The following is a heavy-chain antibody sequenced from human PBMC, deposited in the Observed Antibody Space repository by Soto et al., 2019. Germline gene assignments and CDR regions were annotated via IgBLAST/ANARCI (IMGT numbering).Heavy chain of an antibody. Sequence: SETLSLTCTVSGGSINSGDYYWSWIRQPPGKGLEWIGYISYSGTTYYKPSLRSRITISLDTSKNQFSLRLASVTAADTAVYYCARTNYDYVWGSYRFDYWGQGTLVTVSS. J-gene: IGHJ4*02. CDR3: ARTNYDYVWGSYRFDY. D-gene: IGHD3-16*02. CDR1: GGSINSGDYY. CDR2: ISYSGTT. V-gene: IGHV4-30-4*01.